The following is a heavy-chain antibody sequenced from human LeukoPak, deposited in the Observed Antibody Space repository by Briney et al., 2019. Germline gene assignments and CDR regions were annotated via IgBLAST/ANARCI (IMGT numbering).Heavy chain of an antibody. J-gene: IGHJ4*02. CDR1: GYTFTSYG. CDR3: AKGIKAYDSSLDY. V-gene: IGHV1-46*01. CDR2: INPSGGST. D-gene: IGHD3-22*01. Sequence: ASVKVSCKASGYTFTSYGISWVRQAPGQGLEWMGIINPSGGSTSYAQKFQGRVTMTRDTSTSTVYMELSSLRSEDTAVYYCAKGIKAYDSSLDYWGQGTLVTVSS.